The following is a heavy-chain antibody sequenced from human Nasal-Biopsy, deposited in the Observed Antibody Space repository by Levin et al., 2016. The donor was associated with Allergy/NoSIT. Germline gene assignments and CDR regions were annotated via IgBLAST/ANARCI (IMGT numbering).Heavy chain of an antibody. CDR3: AKETEMRVSGSCDH. Sequence: SETLSLTCTVSGGSISSYSYYWSWIRQRPGKGLEWIGHIYYSGSTDSNPSLKSRVTVSVDTSKNQFSLRLTSVSAADTAVYYCAKETEMRVSGSCDHWGQGTLVTVSS. CDR1: GGSISSYSYY. V-gene: IGHV4-31*03. CDR2: IYYSGST. D-gene: IGHD3-10*01. J-gene: IGHJ4*02.